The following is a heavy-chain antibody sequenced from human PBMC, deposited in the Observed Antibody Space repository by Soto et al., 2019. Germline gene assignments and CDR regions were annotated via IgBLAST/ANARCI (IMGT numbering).Heavy chain of an antibody. CDR3: ARAARYDSSTYYFNIVDS. J-gene: IGHJ4*02. D-gene: IGHD3-22*01. CDR1: GLTFSSYW. V-gene: IGHV3-74*01. CDR2: INSDGSST. Sequence: GGSLRLSCAASGLTFSSYWMHWVRQAPGRGLVCVSRINSDGSSTNYADSVKGRFTISRDNAKNTLYLQMNSLRAEDTAVYYCARAARYDSSTYYFNIVDSWGQGPLVTVPS.